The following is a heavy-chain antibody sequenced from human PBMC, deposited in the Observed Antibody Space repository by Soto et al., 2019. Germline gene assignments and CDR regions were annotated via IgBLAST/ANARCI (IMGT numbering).Heavy chain of an antibody. D-gene: IGHD3-3*01. V-gene: IGHV4-59*01. CDR3: AKGDNFDFWGTFNCFDP. CDR2: IYYSGST. CDR1: GGSISSYY. Sequence: SETLSLTCTVSGGSISSYYWSWIRQPPGKGLEWIGYIYYSGSTNYNPSLKSRVTISVDTSKNQFSLKLSSVTAADTAVYYCAKGDNFDFWGTFNCFDPWGQGTLVTVSS. J-gene: IGHJ5*02.